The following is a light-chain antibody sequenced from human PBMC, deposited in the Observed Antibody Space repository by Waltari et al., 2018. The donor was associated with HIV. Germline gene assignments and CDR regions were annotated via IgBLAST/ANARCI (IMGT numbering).Light chain of an antibody. Sequence: QSVLTQPLSVSGAPAQRVSFSCSGGSSNTVSGIDVHWYQQFPGRAPKVLIYANTKRPSGVPDRFSGSKSGYSASLVITGLQAEDDADYYCQSYDSSLSGWVFGGGTKLTVL. J-gene: IGLJ3*02. CDR3: QSYDSSLSGWV. CDR1: SSNTVSGID. CDR2: ANT. V-gene: IGLV1-40*01.